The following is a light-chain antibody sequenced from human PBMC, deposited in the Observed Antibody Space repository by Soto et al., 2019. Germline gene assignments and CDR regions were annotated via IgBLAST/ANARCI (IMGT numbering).Light chain of an antibody. J-gene: IGKJ5*01. V-gene: IGKV3-11*01. CDR1: QSVENY. CDR2: DTS. Sequence: ETVLTQSPATLSLSPGERATLSCRASQSVENYLAWYQQRPGQAPRLLIYDTSNRATGIPARFSGSGSGTDFTLTISSLEPEDFAIYYCQQRAHWPSITFGQGTRLEMK. CDR3: QQRAHWPSIT.